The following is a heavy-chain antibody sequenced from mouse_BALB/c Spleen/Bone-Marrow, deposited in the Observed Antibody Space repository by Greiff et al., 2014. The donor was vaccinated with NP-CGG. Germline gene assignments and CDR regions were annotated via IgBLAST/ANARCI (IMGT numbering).Heavy chain of an antibody. Sequence: VMLVESGPELMKPGASEKISCKATGYTFSSYWIEWVKQRPGHGLEWIGEILPGSGNTHYNEKFKGKATFTADTSSNTAYMQLSSLTSEDSAVYYCTRQGFACWGQGTLVTVSA. CDR2: ILPGSGNT. V-gene: IGHV1-9*01. J-gene: IGHJ3*01. CDR1: GYTFSSYW. CDR3: TRQGFAC.